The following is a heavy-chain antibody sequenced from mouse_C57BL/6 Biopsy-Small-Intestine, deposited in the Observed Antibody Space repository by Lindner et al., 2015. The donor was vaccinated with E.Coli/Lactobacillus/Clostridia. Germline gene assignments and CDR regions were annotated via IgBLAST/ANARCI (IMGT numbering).Heavy chain of an antibody. D-gene: IGHD3-2*02. J-gene: IGHJ3*01. CDR1: GFTFSSYG. V-gene: IGHV5-6*01. CDR2: ISSGGSYT. CDR3: AAQTAQAFAY. Sequence: VQLQESGGDLVKPGGSLKLSCAASGFTFSSYGMSWVRQTPDKRLEWVATISSGGSYTYYPDSVKGRFTISRDNAKNTLYLQMSSLKSEDTAMYYCAAQTAQAFAYWGQGTLVTVSA.